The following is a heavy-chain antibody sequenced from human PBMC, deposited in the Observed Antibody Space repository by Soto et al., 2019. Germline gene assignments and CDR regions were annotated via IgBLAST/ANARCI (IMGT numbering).Heavy chain of an antibody. Sequence: AASVKVSCKASGGTFSSYAISWVRQAPGQGLEWMGGIIPIFGTANYAQKFQGRVTITADKSTSTAYMELSSLRSEDTAVYYCAREYYYGSGSYYNWFDPWGQGTLVTVSS. CDR1: GGTFSSYA. D-gene: IGHD3-10*01. CDR3: AREYYYGSGSYYNWFDP. V-gene: IGHV1-69*06. CDR2: IIPIFGTA. J-gene: IGHJ5*02.